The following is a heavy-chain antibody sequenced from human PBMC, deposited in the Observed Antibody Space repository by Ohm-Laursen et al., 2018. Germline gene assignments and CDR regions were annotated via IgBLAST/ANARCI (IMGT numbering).Heavy chain of an antibody. CDR1: GFDFKSAW. Sequence: SLRLSCAASGFDFKSAWMTWVRQSPGKGLEWVGRIKSRTSGGTTDYAAPVKGRFTIPRDDSQSTVYLQMNSLTTEDTAMYYCAIDISEAGKGELDYWGQGILVTVSS. V-gene: IGHV3-15*01. CDR3: AIDISEAGKGELDY. D-gene: IGHD6-13*01. CDR2: IKSRTSGGTT. J-gene: IGHJ4*02.